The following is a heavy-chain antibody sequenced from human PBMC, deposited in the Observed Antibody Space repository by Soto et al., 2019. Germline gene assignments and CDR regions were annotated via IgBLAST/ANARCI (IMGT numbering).Heavy chain of an antibody. J-gene: IGHJ4*02. CDR1: GGSISSGGYS. CDR2: IYHSGST. CDR3: AREKVDSSGYIFAY. Sequence: SETLSLTCAVSGGSISSGGYSWSWIRQPPGKGLEWIGYIYHSGSTYYNPSLKSRVTISVDRSKNQFSLKLSSVTAADTAVYYCAREKVDSSGYIFAYWGQGTLVTVSS. D-gene: IGHD3-22*01. V-gene: IGHV4-30-2*01.